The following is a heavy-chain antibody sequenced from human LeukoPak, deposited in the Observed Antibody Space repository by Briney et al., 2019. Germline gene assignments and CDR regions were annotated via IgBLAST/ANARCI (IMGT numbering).Heavy chain of an antibody. CDR1: GFTFSSYS. CDR3: ARIGGGYYFDY. J-gene: IGHJ4*02. V-gene: IGHV3-21*04. Sequence: GGSLRLSCAASGFTFSSYSMNWVRQAPGKGLEWVSSISGSSSYIYYADSVKGRFTISRDNSKNTLYLQMNSLRAEDTAVYYCARIGGGYYFDYWGQGTLVTVSS. D-gene: IGHD3-16*01. CDR2: ISGSSSYI.